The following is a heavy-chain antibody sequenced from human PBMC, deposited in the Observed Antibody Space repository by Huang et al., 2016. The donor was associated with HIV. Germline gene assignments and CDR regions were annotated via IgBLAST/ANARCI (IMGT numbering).Heavy chain of an antibody. V-gene: IGHV3-30*18. CDR2: ISNDGSRK. CDR3: AKPSGDYEFFDF. Sequence: QVHLEESGGGVVQPGRQLRLSCTASGFMFSTFGIDWVRQAPGKRLEWVAGISNDGSRKYYVDSVKGRFTISRDNSKNIVYLQMNSLRPEDTAVYYCAKPSGDYEFFDFWGQGTVVTVSS. CDR1: GFMFSTFG. J-gene: IGHJ4*02. D-gene: IGHD4-17*01.